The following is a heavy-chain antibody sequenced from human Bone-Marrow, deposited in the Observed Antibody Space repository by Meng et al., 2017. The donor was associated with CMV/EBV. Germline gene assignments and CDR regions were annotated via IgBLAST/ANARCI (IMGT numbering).Heavy chain of an antibody. V-gene: IGHV3-15*01. J-gene: IGHJ6*02. CDR1: GFTFSSYS. D-gene: IGHD3-3*01. CDR3: VITIFGVVIIRARGMDV. CDR2: IKSKTDGGTT. Sequence: GESLKISCAASGFTFSSYSMNWVRQAPGKGLEWVGRIKSKTDGGTTDYAAPVKGRFTISRDDSKNTLYLQMNSLKTEDTAVYYCVITIFGVVIIRARGMDVWGQGTTVTVSS.